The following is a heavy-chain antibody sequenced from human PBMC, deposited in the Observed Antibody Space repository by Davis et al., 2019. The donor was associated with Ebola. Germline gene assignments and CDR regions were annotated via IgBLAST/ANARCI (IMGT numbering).Heavy chain of an antibody. V-gene: IGHV3-23*01. CDR1: GFTFRSRA. J-gene: IGHJ4*02. D-gene: IGHD3-22*01. Sequence: PGGSLRLSCGTSGFTFRSRAMTWVRQAPGRGLEWVATISATGGSTWYADSVKGRFAISRDNSNNTMYVQLSSLRAEDTAVYYCARDPSSYDSAGWGFWGQGTLVTVSS. CDR2: ISATGGST. CDR3: ARDPSSYDSAGWGF.